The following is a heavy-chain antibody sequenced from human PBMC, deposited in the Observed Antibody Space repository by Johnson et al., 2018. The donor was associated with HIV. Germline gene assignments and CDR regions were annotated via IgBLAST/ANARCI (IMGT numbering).Heavy chain of an antibody. Sequence: QMLLVESGGGAVQPGGSLRISCTASGLTFSNYAMSWVRQAPGKGLEWVSVLYSDGGTYYADSVKGRFTISRDNAKNSLYLQMNSLRAEDTAVYYCARATVESAFDIWGQGTMVTVSS. V-gene: IGHV3-NL1*01. D-gene: IGHD4-23*01. CDR3: ARATVESAFDI. CDR1: GLTFSNYA. CDR2: LYSDGGT. J-gene: IGHJ3*02.